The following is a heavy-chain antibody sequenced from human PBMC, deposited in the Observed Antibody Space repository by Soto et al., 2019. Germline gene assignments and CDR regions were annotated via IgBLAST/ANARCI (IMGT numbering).Heavy chain of an antibody. D-gene: IGHD2-8*01. J-gene: IGHJ6*02. Sequence: QVQLQESGPGLVKPSETLSLTCTVSGGSISSYYWSWIRQPPGKGLEWIGYIYYSGSTNYNPSLKSRVTISVDTSKNQFSLKLSSVTAADTAVYYCARDIMGTIYYYYGMDVWGQGTTVTVSS. V-gene: IGHV4-59*01. CDR3: ARDIMGTIYYYYGMDV. CDR2: IYYSGST. CDR1: GGSISSYY.